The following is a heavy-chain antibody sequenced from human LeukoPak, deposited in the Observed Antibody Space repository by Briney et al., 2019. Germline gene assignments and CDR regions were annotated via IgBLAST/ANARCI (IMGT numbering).Heavy chain of an antibody. Sequence: GGSLRLSCAASGFTFSSYGMHWVRQAPGKGLEWVAVISYDGSNKYYADSAKGRFTISRDNSKNTLYLQMNSLRSDDTAVYYCARGRGTRANWNDAVRADLDYWGQGTLVTVSS. D-gene: IGHD1-1*01. J-gene: IGHJ4*02. V-gene: IGHV3-30*03. CDR3: ARGRGTRANWNDAVRADLDY. CDR1: GFTFSSYG. CDR2: ISYDGSNK.